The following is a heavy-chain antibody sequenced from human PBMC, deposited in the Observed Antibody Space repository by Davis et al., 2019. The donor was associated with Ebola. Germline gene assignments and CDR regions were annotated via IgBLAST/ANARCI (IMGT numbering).Heavy chain of an antibody. CDR3: AKDGAEVLWFGETQYYFDY. CDR2: IRYDGSNK. CDR1: GFTFSSYG. Sequence: GGSLRLSCAASGFTFSSYGMHWVRQAPGKGLEWVAFIRYDGSNKYYADSVKGRFTLSRDNSKNTLYLQMNSLRAEETAVYYCAKDGAEVLWFGETQYYFDYWGQGTLVTVSS. J-gene: IGHJ4*02. D-gene: IGHD3-10*01. V-gene: IGHV3-30*02.